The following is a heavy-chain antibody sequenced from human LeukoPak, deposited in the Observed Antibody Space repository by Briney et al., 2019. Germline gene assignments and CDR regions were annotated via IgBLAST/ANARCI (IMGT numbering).Heavy chain of an antibody. J-gene: IGHJ1*01. Sequence: GGSLRLSCAASGCTFGSYAMSWVRQAPGKGLESVSGISDGGGSIHYADSVRGRFTISRDNSKNTLYLQMNSLRAEDKAVYYCAKAGCGDGSCYYAEYFQHWGQGTLVTVSS. V-gene: IGHV3-23*01. CDR1: GCTFGSYA. CDR2: ISDGGGSI. CDR3: AKAGCGDGSCYYAEYFQH. D-gene: IGHD2-15*01.